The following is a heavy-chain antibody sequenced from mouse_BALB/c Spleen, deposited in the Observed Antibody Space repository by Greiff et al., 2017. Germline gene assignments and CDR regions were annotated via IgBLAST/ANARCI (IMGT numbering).Heavy chain of an antibody. D-gene: IGHD1-1*01. CDR2: ISNGGGST. Sequence: EVKLMESGGGLVQPGGSLKLSCAASGFTFSSYTMSWVRQTPEKRLEWVAYISNGGGSTYYPDTVKGRFTISRDNAKNTLYLQMSSLKSEDTAMYYCARRDGNLYYYAMDYWGQGTSVTVSS. CDR1: GFTFSSYT. CDR3: ARRDGNLYYYAMDY. V-gene: IGHV5-12-2*01. J-gene: IGHJ4*01.